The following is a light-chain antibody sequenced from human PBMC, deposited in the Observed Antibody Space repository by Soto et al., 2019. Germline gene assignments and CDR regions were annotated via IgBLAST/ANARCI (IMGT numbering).Light chain of an antibody. CDR3: QTWGTGRGV. V-gene: IGLV4-69*01. CDR1: SGHSSYA. CDR2: LNSDGSH. J-gene: IGLJ3*02. Sequence: QLVLTQSHSASASLGASVKLTCTLSSGHSSYAIAWHQQQPEQGPRYLMKLNSDGSHSKGDGIPDLFSGSSSGAERYLTISSLQSEDEADYYCQTWGTGRGVFGGGTKLTVL.